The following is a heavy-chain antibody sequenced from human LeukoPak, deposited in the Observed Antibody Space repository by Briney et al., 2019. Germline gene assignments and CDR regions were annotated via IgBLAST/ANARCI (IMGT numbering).Heavy chain of an antibody. V-gene: IGHV3-23*01. J-gene: IGHJ4*02. CDR2: ISSSGSDT. CDR1: GFTFSNYG. D-gene: IGHD3-22*01. Sequence: GGSLRLSCTVSGFTFSNYGMSWARQAPGRGLEWVSAISSSGSDTYYADSVKGRFTISRDNSQNTLYLQTNSLRAEDTAIYYCAPIYYPSLGYWGQGTLVTVSS. CDR3: APIYYPSLGY.